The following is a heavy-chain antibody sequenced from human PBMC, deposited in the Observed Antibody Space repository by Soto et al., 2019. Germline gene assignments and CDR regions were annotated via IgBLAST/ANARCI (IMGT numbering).Heavy chain of an antibody. CDR1: GGSISSSSYY. D-gene: IGHD2-8*01. J-gene: IGHJ4*02. CDR3: ARLLGYCTNGVCWDYFDY. CDR2: IYYSGST. Sequence: SETLSLTCTVSGGSISSSSYYWGWIRQPPGKGLEWIGSIYYSGSTYYNPSLKSRVTISVDTSKNQFSLKLSSVTAADTAVYYCARLLGYCTNGVCWDYFDYWGQGTLVTVSS. V-gene: IGHV4-39*01.